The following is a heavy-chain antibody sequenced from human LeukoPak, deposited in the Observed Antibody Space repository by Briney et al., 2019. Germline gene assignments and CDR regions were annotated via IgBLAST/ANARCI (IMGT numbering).Heavy chain of an antibody. Sequence: PSETLSLTCAVYGGSFSGYYWSWIRQPPGKGLEWIGEINHSGSTNYNPSLKSRVTISVDTSKNQFSLKLSSVTAADTAVYYCARGRLAYSGSYLYWSQGTLVTVSS. J-gene: IGHJ4*02. V-gene: IGHV4-34*01. CDR2: INHSGST. D-gene: IGHD1-26*01. CDR3: ARGRLAYSGSYLY. CDR1: GGSFSGYY.